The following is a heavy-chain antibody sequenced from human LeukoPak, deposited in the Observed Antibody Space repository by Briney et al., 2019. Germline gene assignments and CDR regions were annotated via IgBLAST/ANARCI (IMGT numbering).Heavy chain of an antibody. D-gene: IGHD2-2*01. CDR1: GYTFTSYY. CDR3: ARGSTYCSSISCPMINCDY. J-gene: IGHJ4*02. Sequence: ASVKVSCKASGYTFTSYYMHWVRQAPGQGLEWMGIIDPSGGSTRYPQKFQGRVTMTGDTSTSTVYTELSSLRFEDTAVYYCARGSTYCSSISCPMINCDYWGRGTLVTVSS. CDR2: IDPSGGST. V-gene: IGHV1-46*01.